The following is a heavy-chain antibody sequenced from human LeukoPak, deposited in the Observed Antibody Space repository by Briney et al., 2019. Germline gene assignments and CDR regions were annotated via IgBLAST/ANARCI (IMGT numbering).Heavy chain of an antibody. D-gene: IGHD3-3*01. CDR2: IYTSGST. CDR1: GGSFSGSYY. Sequence: SETLSLTCAVYGGSFSGSYYWSWIRQPAGKGLEWIGRIYTSGSTNYNPSLKSRVTISVDTSKNQFSLKLSSVTAADTAVYYCAREEWTDAFDIWGQGTMVTVSS. V-gene: IGHV4-61*02. CDR3: AREEWTDAFDI. J-gene: IGHJ3*02.